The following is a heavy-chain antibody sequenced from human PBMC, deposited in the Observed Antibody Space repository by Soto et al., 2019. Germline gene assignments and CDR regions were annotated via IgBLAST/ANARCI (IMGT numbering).Heavy chain of an antibody. D-gene: IGHD6-19*01. CDR3: ATTQWLVPGHDAFDI. Sequence: GGSLRLSCAASGFTFSSHGMHWVRQAPGKGLEWVAVIWYDGSNKYYADSVKGRFTISRDNSKNTLYLQMNSLRAEDTAVYCCATTQWLVPGHDAFDIWGQGTKVTVSS. CDR1: GFTFSSHG. J-gene: IGHJ3*02. CDR2: IWYDGSNK. V-gene: IGHV3-33*01.